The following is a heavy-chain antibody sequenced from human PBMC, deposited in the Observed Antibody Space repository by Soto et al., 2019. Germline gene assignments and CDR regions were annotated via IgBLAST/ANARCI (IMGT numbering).Heavy chain of an antibody. D-gene: IGHD1-26*01. CDR1: GFSFRDYA. Sequence: GGSLRLSCAASGFSFRDYAIHWVRQAPGKGLEWVAVISRDGSHKYYLDSVKGRFTISRDNSKDTVNLLMNSLRDDDSAMYYCARSRNSAVADSFDFWGQGTLVTVSS. CDR3: ARSRNSAVADSFDF. J-gene: IGHJ4*02. CDR2: ISRDGSHK. V-gene: IGHV3-30*04.